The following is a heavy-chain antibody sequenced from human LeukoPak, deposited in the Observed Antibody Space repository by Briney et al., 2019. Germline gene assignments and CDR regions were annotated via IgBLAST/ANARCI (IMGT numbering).Heavy chain of an antibody. D-gene: IGHD5-12*01. J-gene: IGHJ4*02. V-gene: IGHV1-3*01. CDR1: GGTFSSYA. CDR2: INAGNGNT. CDR3: ARVFSLSGYDYTGGIDY. Sequence: ASVKVSCKASGGTFSSYAISWVRQAPGQRLEWMGWINAGNGNTKYSQKFQGRVTITRDTSASTAYMELSSLRSEDTAAYYCARVFSLSGYDYTGGIDYWGQGTLVTVSS.